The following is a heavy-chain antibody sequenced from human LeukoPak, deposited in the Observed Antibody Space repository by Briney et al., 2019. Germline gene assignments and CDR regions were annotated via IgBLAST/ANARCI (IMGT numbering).Heavy chain of an antibody. CDR3: ARGRSLGCMDV. D-gene: IGHD1-26*01. Sequence: PSETLSLTCAVYGGSFSGYYWSWIRQPPGKGLEWIGEINHSGSTNYNPSLKSRVTISVDTSKNQFSLKLSSVTAADTAVYYCARGRSLGCMDVWGKGTPVTVSS. J-gene: IGHJ6*04. CDR1: GGSFSGYY. V-gene: IGHV4-34*01. CDR2: INHSGST.